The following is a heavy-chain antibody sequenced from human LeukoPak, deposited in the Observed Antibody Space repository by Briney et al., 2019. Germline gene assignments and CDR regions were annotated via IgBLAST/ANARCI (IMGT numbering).Heavy chain of an antibody. CDR1: GFTFGDYA. D-gene: IGHD6-19*01. J-gene: IGHJ4*02. CDR2: VRSKAYGGTT. Sequence: GGSLRLSCLASGFTFGDYATSWVRQAPGKGLEWVGFVRSKAYGGTTQYAASVKGRFTISRDDSKSIAYLHMNSLKSEDTAVYYCTRGGGSTGWFRNYWGQGTLVTVSS. V-gene: IGHV3-49*04. CDR3: TRGGGSTGWFRNY.